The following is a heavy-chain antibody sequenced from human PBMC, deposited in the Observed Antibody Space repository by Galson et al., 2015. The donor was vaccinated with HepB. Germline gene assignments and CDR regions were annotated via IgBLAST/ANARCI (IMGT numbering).Heavy chain of an antibody. V-gene: IGHV3-23*01. CDR2: ISSSGGST. CDR1: GFTFSGHE. Sequence: SLRLSCAASGFTFSGHEMNWVRQAPGKGLEWVSAISSSGGSTYYADSVKGRFTISRDNSKNTLYLQMNNLRGEDTAIYYCAKTTMQWELLPGDYWGQGTLVTVSS. D-gene: IGHD1-26*01. CDR3: AKTTMQWELLPGDY. J-gene: IGHJ4*02.